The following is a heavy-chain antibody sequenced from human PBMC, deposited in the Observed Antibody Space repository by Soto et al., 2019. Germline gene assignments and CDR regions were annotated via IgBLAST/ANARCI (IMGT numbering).Heavy chain of an antibody. CDR2: IWYDGSNK. J-gene: IGHJ4*02. V-gene: IGHV3-33*01. CDR3: ARDCGGDCYPEYYLDY. D-gene: IGHD2-21*02. Sequence: QVQLVESGGGVVQPGRSLRLSCAASGFTFTGYGMHWVRQAPGKGLGWVAVIWYDGSNKFYADSVKGRFTISGDNSKNTVYLQMNSLTADDTAVYYCARDCGGDCYPEYYLDYWGQGTVVTVSS. CDR1: GFTFTGYG.